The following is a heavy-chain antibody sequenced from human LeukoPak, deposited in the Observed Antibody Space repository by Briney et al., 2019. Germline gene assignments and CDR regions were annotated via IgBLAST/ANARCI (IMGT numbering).Heavy chain of an antibody. V-gene: IGHV3-23*01. D-gene: IGHD3-10*01. CDR1: GFTFSSYW. Sequence: GGSLRLSCAAPGFTFSSYWMTWVRQAPGKGLEWVSRVSDGGYYTYYADSVKGRFTISRDNSKNTLYLQMNSLRAEDTAVYYCAKRVRGDPYYYGMDVWGQGTTVTVSS. J-gene: IGHJ6*02. CDR3: AKRVRGDPYYYGMDV. CDR2: VSDGGYYT.